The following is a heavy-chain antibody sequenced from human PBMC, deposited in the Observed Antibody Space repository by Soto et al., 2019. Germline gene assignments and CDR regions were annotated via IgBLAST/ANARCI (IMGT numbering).Heavy chain of an antibody. V-gene: IGHV1-2*02. CDR1: GYTFTGYY. Sequence: PSVKVSCKASGYTFTGYYMHWVRQAPGQGLEWMGWINPNSGGTNYAQKFQGRVTMTRDTSISTAYMELSRLRSDDTAVYYCARERLRAIAAPLHWFDPWGQGTLVTVSS. D-gene: IGHD6-13*01. CDR2: INPNSGGT. J-gene: IGHJ5*02. CDR3: ARERLRAIAAPLHWFDP.